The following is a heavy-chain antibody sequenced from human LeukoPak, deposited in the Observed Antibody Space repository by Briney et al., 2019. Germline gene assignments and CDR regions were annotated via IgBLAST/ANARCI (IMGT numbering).Heavy chain of an antibody. J-gene: IGHJ4*02. D-gene: IGHD2/OR15-2a*01. CDR2: INSDGSWT. V-gene: IGHV3-74*01. CDR1: GTYW. CDR3: ATFYETY. Sequence: GGSLRLSCAASGTYWMHWVRQAPGKGLVWVSHINSDGSWTGYADSVKGRFTISKDNAKNTVSLQMNNLRAEDTAVYYCATFYETYWGRGTLVTVSS.